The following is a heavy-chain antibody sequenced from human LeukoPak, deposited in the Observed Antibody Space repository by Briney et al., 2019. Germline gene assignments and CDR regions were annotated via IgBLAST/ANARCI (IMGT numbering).Heavy chain of an antibody. CDR3: ARGGAARPDY. J-gene: IGHJ4*02. Sequence: GGSLRLYCAASGCTFSSYGINLGRPTQGTGLPWVSYISSSSSAINYADSVRGRFTISRDNAKNSLYLQMNSLRPEDTAVYYCARGGAARPDYWGQGTLVTVSS. D-gene: IGHD6-6*01. V-gene: IGHV3-48*01. CDR1: GCTFSSYG. CDR2: ISSSSSAI.